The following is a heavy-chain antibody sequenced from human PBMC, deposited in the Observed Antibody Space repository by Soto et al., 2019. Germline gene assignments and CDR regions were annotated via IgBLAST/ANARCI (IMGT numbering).Heavy chain of an antibody. J-gene: IGHJ5*02. CDR1: GGTFSSYA. D-gene: IGHD1-26*01. CDR2: IIPIFGTA. Sequence: GASVKVSCKDSGGTFSSYAISWVRQAPGQGLEWMGGIIPIFGTANYAQKFQGRVTITADESTSTAYMELSSLRSEDTAVYYCASQPRRDPWEWFDPWGQGTLVTVSS. V-gene: IGHV1-69*13. CDR3: ASQPRRDPWEWFDP.